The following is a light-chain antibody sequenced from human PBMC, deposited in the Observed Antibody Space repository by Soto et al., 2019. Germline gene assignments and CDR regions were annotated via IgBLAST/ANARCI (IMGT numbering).Light chain of an antibody. J-gene: IGKJ3*01. V-gene: IGKV3-15*01. CDR1: QSVSSQ. Sequence: EVVMTQSPATLSVSPGEGATLSCRASQSVSSQLAWYQQKPGQATRRLIYGASTRATGIPARFSGSEAGTECALTISSLQSEDFAVYYGQQYDNWPFTFGPGNKVDIK. CDR3: QQYDNWPFT. CDR2: GAS.